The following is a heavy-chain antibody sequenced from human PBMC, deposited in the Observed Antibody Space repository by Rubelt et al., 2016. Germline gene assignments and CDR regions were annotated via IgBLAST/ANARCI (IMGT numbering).Heavy chain of an antibody. D-gene: IGHD4-17*01. Sequence: QVQLRESGPGLVKPSETLSLTCSVSGGSVSTGSYFWNWIRQPPGKGLEWIGNFHYGGSTYYNPSLKSRLTISLDTSWDQVSLKRSSVTAADTAVYCCSSYSQPYGYYYGMDVWGQGTTVTVSS. CDR2: FHYGGST. J-gene: IGHJ6*02. CDR1: GGSVSTGSYF. CDR3: SSYSQPYGYYYGMDV. V-gene: IGHV4-61*01.